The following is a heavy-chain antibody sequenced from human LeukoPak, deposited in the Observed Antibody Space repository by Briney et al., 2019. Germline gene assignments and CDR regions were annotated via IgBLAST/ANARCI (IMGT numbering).Heavy chain of an antibody. J-gene: IGHJ4*02. Sequence: ASVKVSCKASGYTFTGYYMHWVRQAPGQGLEGMGWINPNSGGTNYAQKFQGRVTMTRDTSISTAYMELSRLRSDDTAVYYCARTDGIVVVIDYWGQGTLVTVSS. V-gene: IGHV1-2*02. CDR3: ARTDGIVVVIDY. CDR1: GYTFTGYY. CDR2: INPNSGGT. D-gene: IGHD3-22*01.